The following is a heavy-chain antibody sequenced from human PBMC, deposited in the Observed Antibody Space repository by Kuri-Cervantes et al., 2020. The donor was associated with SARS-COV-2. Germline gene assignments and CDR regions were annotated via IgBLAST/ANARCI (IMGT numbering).Heavy chain of an antibody. Sequence: SETLSLTCTVSGGSISSYYWSWIRQPPGKGLEWIGYIYYSGSTNYSPSLKSRVTMSVDTSKNQFSLELTSVTAADTAVYYCTRAGYDNSGYYYSFDFWGQGTLVTVSS. CDR2: IYYSGST. CDR3: TRAGYDNSGYYYSFDF. CDR1: GGSISSYY. J-gene: IGHJ4*02. D-gene: IGHD3-22*01. V-gene: IGHV4-59*01.